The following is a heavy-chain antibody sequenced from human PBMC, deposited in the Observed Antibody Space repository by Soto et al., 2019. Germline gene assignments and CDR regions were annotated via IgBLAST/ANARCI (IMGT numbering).Heavy chain of an antibody. CDR1: GYTFTNYG. Sequence: QVQLVQSGAEVKKPGASVKVSCKASGYTFTNYGINWVRQAPGQGLEWLGWVSAYNGERRYAQRVQARVIMTTDTSPYTAYMELRSLRSDDTAVYYCSRGTSIPASGDYWGQGTLVTVSS. J-gene: IGHJ4*01. CDR2: VSAYNGER. V-gene: IGHV1-18*01. D-gene: IGHD6-6*01. CDR3: SRGTSIPASGDY.